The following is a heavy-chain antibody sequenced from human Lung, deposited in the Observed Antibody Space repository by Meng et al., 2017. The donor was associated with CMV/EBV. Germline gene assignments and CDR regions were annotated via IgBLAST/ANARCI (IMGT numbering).Heavy chain of an antibody. J-gene: IGHJ6*02. CDR2: IKQDGSEK. CDR1: GFTFSNYW. Sequence: GESLKISCEVSGFTFSNYWMSWVRQAPGKGLEWVANIKQDGSEKNYVDSVRGRFTISRDNAKNSLWLHMNSLRAEDSAVHYCSSLSSNYGMDVWGQGTTVTVSS. V-gene: IGHV3-7*01. CDR3: SSLSSNYGMDV.